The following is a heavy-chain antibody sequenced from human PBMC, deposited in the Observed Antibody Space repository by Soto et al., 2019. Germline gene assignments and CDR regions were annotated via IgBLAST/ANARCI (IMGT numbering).Heavy chain of an antibody. V-gene: IGHV5-10-1*01. CDR2: IDPSDSYT. J-gene: IGHJ6*02. CDR1: GYSFTSYW. D-gene: IGHD3-9*01. CDR3: ARHGNYDILTGPSYYYYGMDV. Sequence: PGESLKISCKGSGYSFTSYWISWVRQMPGKGLEWMGRIDPSDSYTNYSPSFQGHVTISADKSISTAYLQWSSLKASDTAMYYCARHGNYDILTGPSYYYYGMDVWGQGTTVTVSS.